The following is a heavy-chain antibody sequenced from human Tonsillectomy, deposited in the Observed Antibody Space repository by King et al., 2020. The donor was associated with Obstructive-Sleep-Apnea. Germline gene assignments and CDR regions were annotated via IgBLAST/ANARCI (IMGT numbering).Heavy chain of an antibody. J-gene: IGHJ3*02. CDR3: ANIRCFDWTYVFDI. D-gene: IGHD3-9*01. Sequence: QLVESGGGLVKPGGSLRLSCAASGFTFSDYYMNWIRQAPGKVLEWVSYIISSGSTIYYADIVKGRFTISRDNAKNSLYLQMNSLRAEDTAVYYCANIRCFDWTYVFDIWGQGTMVIVSS. V-gene: IGHV3-11*01. CDR1: GFTFSDYY. CDR2: IISSGSTI.